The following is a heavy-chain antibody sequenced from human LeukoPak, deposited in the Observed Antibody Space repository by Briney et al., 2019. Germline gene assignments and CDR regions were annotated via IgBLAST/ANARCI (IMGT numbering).Heavy chain of an antibody. D-gene: IGHD2-2*01. V-gene: IGHV3-9*01. CDR1: GFTFDDYA. Sequence: GGSLRLSCAASGFTFDDYAMHWVRQAPGKGLEWVSGISWNSGSIGYADSVKGRLTISRDNAKNSLYLQMNSLRAEDTALYYCAKARGYCSSTSCYGGFDYWGQGTLVTVSS. CDR2: ISWNSGSI. J-gene: IGHJ4*02. CDR3: AKARGYCSSTSCYGGFDY.